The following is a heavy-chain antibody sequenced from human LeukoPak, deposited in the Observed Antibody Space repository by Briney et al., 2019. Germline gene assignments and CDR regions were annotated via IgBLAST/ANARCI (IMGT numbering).Heavy chain of an antibody. CDR2: INHSGST. J-gene: IGHJ5*02. Sequence: PSETLSLTCAVYGGSFSGYYWSWIRQTPGKGLEWIGEINHSGSTYYNPSLKSRVTISVDTSKNQFSLKLSSVTAADTALYYCARHPAYSSGRYDWFDPWGQGTLVTVSS. D-gene: IGHD6-19*01. CDR3: ARHPAYSSGRYDWFDP. CDR1: GGSFSGYY. V-gene: IGHV4-34*01.